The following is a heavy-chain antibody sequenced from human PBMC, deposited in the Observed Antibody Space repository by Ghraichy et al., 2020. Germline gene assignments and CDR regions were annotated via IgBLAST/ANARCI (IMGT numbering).Heavy chain of an antibody. Sequence: GGSLRLSCAASGFTFSSNWMSWVRQAPGKGLEWVANIKQDGSVKYYVDSVKGRFTISRDNAKNSLYLQMNSLRAEDTAVYYCAREWDTQSPTFDPWGQGTLVTVSS. CDR3: AREWDTQSPTFDP. CDR1: GFTFSSNW. D-gene: IGHD1-26*01. CDR2: IKQDGSVK. V-gene: IGHV3-7*01. J-gene: IGHJ5*02.